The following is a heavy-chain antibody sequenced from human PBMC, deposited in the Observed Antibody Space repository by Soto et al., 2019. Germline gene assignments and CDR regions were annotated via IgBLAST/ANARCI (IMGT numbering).Heavy chain of an antibody. J-gene: IGHJ5*01. CDR2: ISRTGDSA. CDR3: AKGPDGSGYYHNWFDS. CDR1: GFSFSDYA. V-gene: IGHV3-23*01. D-gene: IGHD3-22*01. Sequence: EVHLLESGGALVQPGGSLTLSCAASGFSFSDYAMSWVGQAPGKGLEWVSSISRTGDSAYYADSVKGRFAISRDRSKNSLSLQITSLILDDTAVYYCAKGPDGSGYYHNWFDSWRQGTLITVSS.